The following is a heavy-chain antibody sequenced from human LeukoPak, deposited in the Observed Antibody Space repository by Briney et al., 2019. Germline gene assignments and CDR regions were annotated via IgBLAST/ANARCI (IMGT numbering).Heavy chain of an antibody. CDR2: ISSNSSYT. J-gene: IGHJ5*02. CDR3: ARIPGSSWSLGAWFDP. CDR1: GFTFSDYY. D-gene: IGHD6-13*01. Sequence: PGGSLRLSCAASGFTFSDYYMSWFRQAPGKGLEWVSYISSNSSYTNYADSVKGRFTISRDNAKNSLYLQMNSLRAEDTAVYYCARIPGSSWSLGAWFDPWGQGTLVTVSS. V-gene: IGHV3-11*06.